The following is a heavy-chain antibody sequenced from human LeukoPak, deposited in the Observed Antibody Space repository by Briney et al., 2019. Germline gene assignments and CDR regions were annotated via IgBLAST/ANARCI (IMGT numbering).Heavy chain of an antibody. J-gene: IGHJ6*02. CDR3: ARELALDFWSGYYPTYYYYYYGMDV. CDR2: ISSSGSTI. V-gene: IGHV3-11*01. CDR1: GFTFSDYY. Sequence: PGGSLRLSCAASGFTFSDYYMSWIRQAPGKGLEWVSYISSSGSTIYYADSVKGRFTIPRDNAKNSLYLQMNSLRAEDTAVYYCARELALDFWSGYYPTYYYYYYGMDVWGQGTTVTVSS. D-gene: IGHD3-3*01.